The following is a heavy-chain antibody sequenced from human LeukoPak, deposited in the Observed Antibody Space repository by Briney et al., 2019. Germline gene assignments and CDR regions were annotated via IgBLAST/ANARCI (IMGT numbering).Heavy chain of an antibody. CDR1: GGSLSSYN. V-gene: IGHV4-4*07. D-gene: IGHD6-19*01. CDR2: IYTSGST. CDR3: ARMGSGWYPQWYYFDY. J-gene: IGHJ4*02. Sequence: PSETLSLTSTVSGGSLSSYNWSWIRHPAGKGLEWIGRIYTSGSTNYNPPLKSRVTMSVDTSKNQFSLKLSSVTAADTAVYYCARMGSGWYPQWYYFDYWGQGTLVTVSS.